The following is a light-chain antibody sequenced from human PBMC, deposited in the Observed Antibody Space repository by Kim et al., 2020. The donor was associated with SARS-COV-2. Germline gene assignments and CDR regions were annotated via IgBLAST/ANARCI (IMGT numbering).Light chain of an antibody. CDR2: GAS. CDR1: QSVSSSY. J-gene: IGKJ4*01. Sequence: SPWESATLSCRASQSVSSSYLAWYQQKPGQAPRLLIYGASSRATGIPDRISGSGSGTDFTLTISRLEPEDFAVYYCQQYGSSPLTFGGGTKVDIK. CDR3: QQYGSSPLT. V-gene: IGKV3-20*01.